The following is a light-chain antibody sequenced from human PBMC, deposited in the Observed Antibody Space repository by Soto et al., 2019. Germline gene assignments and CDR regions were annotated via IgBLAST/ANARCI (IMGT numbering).Light chain of an antibody. CDR3: QQYDSLPIT. Sequence: DIQMTQSPSSLSASVGDRVTITCQASQDIRYYLNWFQQKPGKAPKVLIYDASRLETGVPSRFSGSGSGNHFSLAISSLQPEDISTYYCQQYDSLPITCGQGTRLEI. CDR1: QDIRYY. CDR2: DAS. J-gene: IGKJ5*01. V-gene: IGKV1-33*01.